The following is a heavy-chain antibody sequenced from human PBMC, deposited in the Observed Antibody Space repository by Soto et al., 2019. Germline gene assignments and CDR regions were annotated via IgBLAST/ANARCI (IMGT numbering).Heavy chain of an antibody. J-gene: IGHJ6*02. V-gene: IGHV1-69*01. Sequence: QVQLVQSGAEVKKPGSSVKVSCKASGGTFSSYAISWVRQAPGQGLEWMGGIIPIFGTANYAQKFQGRVTIPADESTSTAYMELSSLRSEDTAVYYCARIKYCSSTSCYGYYYYGMDVWGQGTTVTVSS. D-gene: IGHD2-2*01. CDR2: IIPIFGTA. CDR3: ARIKYCSSTSCYGYYYYGMDV. CDR1: GGTFSSYA.